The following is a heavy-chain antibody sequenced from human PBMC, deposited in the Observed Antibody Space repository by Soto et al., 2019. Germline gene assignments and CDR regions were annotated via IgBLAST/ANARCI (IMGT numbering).Heavy chain of an antibody. CDR2: VSSRGNT. CDR3: AREGGTGFSLFDY. J-gene: IGHJ4*02. V-gene: IGHV4-30-4*01. CDR1: GAPINSGQFY. Sequence: QVQLQESGPGLVKPSQTLSLTCTVSGAPINSGQFYWSWIRQQPGRGLEWIGFVSSRGNTYYNQSLKSRVIIPLDTSKNQFSLQLLSVTPADTAVYFCAREGGTGFSLFDYWGRGTLVTVSS. D-gene: IGHD6-19*01.